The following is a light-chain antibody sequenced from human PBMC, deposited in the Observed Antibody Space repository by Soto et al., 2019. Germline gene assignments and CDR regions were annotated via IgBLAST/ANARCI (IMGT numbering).Light chain of an antibody. CDR2: RNN. Sequence: VLTQPPSASGTPGQGVTISCSGSSSNIGSNYVYWYQQLPGTAPKLLIYRNNQRPSGVPDRFSGSKSGTSASLAISGLRSEDEADYYCAAWDDSLSGLYVFGTGTKVTVL. V-gene: IGLV1-47*01. J-gene: IGLJ1*01. CDR1: SSNIGSNY. CDR3: AAWDDSLSGLYV.